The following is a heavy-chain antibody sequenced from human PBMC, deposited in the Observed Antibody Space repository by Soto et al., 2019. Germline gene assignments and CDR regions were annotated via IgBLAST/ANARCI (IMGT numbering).Heavy chain of an antibody. Sequence: SVPTLVNPTQTLTLTCSFSGFSLTTSGMCVSWIRQPPGKALEWLARIDWDDDKFYSTSLKTRLTISKDTSKNQVVLTMTNMDPVDTATYYWARTSRSGYYLFDSWGQGTLVTVSS. V-gene: IGHV2-70*17. CDR2: IDWDDDK. D-gene: IGHD3-3*01. CDR3: ARTSRSGYYLFDS. J-gene: IGHJ4*02. CDR1: GFSLTTSGMC.